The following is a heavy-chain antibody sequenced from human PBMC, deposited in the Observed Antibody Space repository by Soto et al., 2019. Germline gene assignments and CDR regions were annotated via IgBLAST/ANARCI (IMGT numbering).Heavy chain of an antibody. CDR3: ARRRDAYTFFDY. CDR2: VYYSGTT. Sequence: SETLSLTCTVSGGSISSSSYYWAWVRQPPGKGLEWIGSVYYSGTTYYNPSLKSRVTISADTSKNQFSLKLSSVTAADTAVYYCARRRDAYTFFDYWGQGTLVTVSS. CDR1: GGSISSSSYY. V-gene: IGHV4-39*01. J-gene: IGHJ4*02. D-gene: IGHD3-16*01.